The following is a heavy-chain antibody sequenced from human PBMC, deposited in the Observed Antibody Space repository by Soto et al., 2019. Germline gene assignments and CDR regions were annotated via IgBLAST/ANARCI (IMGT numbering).Heavy chain of an antibody. J-gene: IGHJ4*02. CDR3: AKDQSKYYDSSVVY. D-gene: IGHD3-22*01. V-gene: IGHV1-3*01. CDR1: GYTFTSYA. CDR2: INAGNGNT. Sequence: ASVKVSCKASGYTFTSYAMHWVRQAPGQRLEWMGWINAGNGNTKYYADSVKGRFTISRDNSKNTLYLQMNSLRAEDTAVYYCAKDQSKYYDSSVVYWGQGTLVTVSS.